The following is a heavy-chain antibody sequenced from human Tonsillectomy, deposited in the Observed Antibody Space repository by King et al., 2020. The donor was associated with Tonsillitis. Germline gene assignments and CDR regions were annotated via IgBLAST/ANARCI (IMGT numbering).Heavy chain of an antibody. Sequence: QLQESGPGLVKPSETLSLTCTFSGGPISDYFWTCIRQPPGKGLEWIGYIYYTGNTNYHPSLTSRVTISIDTSKSQFSRNLRSVTAADTAVYSCARVSLYGSGGQLDYWGQGTVVTVSS. CDR1: GGPISDYF. V-gene: IGHV4-59*01. D-gene: IGHD3-10*01. J-gene: IGHJ4*02. CDR3: ARVSLYGSGGQLDY. CDR2: IYYTGNT.